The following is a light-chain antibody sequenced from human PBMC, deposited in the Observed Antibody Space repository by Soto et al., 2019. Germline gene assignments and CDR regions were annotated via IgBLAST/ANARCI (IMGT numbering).Light chain of an antibody. V-gene: IGLV3-21*02. J-gene: IGLJ1*01. CDR2: DDS. CDR1: NIGSKS. Sequence: SYELTQPPSVSVAPGQTARITCGGTNIGSKSVHWYQQKPGQAPVLVVYDDSDRPSGTPERFSGSNSGNTATLTISRVEAGDEDDYYCQVSDSSSDHLYVFGTGTKVTVL. CDR3: QVSDSSSDHLYV.